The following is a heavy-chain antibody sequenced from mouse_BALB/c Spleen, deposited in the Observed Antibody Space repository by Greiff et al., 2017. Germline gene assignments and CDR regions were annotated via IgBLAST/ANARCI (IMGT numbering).Heavy chain of an antibody. Sequence: VQLKQPGAELVMPGASVKMSCKASGYTFTDYWMHWVKQRPGQGLEWIGAIDTSDSYTSYNQKFKGKATLTVDESSSTAYMQLSSLTSEDSAVYYCARNYWYFDVWGAGTTVTVSS. CDR2: IDTSDSYT. CDR1: GYTFTDYW. CDR3: ARNYWYFDV. J-gene: IGHJ1*01. V-gene: IGHV1-69*01.